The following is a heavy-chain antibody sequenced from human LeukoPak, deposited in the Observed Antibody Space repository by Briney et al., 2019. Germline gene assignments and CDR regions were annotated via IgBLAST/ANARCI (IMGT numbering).Heavy chain of an antibody. Sequence: GGALRLSCAASGFTFSNYAMNWVRQAPGKGLEWVSTISGGGGTTYYADSVKGRFTISRDSAKNTLYLQMNSLRAEDTAAYYCAKGRRDGHNFDFDYWGHGTLVTVSS. CDR2: ISGGGGTT. CDR1: GFTFSNYA. CDR3: AKGRRDGHNFDFDY. V-gene: IGHV3-23*01. J-gene: IGHJ4*01. D-gene: IGHD5-24*01.